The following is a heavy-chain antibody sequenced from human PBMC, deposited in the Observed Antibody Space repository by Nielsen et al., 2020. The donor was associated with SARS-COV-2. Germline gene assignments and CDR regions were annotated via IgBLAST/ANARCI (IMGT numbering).Heavy chain of an antibody. J-gene: IGHJ4*02. CDR2: ISASGGST. CDR3: AKDIVVVPAAHFDY. V-gene: IGHV3-23*01. Sequence: GESLKISCIASGFTFNIYAMAWVRRTPGRGLQWVSGISASGGSTYYADSVKGRFTISRDNSKNTLYLQMNSLRAEDTAVYYCAKDIVVVPAAHFDYWGQGTLVTVSS. D-gene: IGHD2-2*01. CDR1: GFTFNIYA.